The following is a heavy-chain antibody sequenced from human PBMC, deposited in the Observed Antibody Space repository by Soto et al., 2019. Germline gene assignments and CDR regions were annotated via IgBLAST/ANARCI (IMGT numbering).Heavy chain of an antibody. Sequence: GGSLRLSCSASGFTFSLFSLHWVRQAPGKGLEYVSTITNNEGATYYADSVKGRFTVSRDNSQNTLYVQMNTLREEDTAVYYCAKDSLRGEVPAALNFDNWGRGTLVTVSS. CDR3: AKDSLRGEVPAALNFDN. V-gene: IGHV3-64*04. CDR2: ITNNEGAT. J-gene: IGHJ4*02. D-gene: IGHD2-2*01. CDR1: GFTFSLFS.